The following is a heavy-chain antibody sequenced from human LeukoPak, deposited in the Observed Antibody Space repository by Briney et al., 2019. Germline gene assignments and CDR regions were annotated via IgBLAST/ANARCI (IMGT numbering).Heavy chain of an antibody. Sequence: ASVKVSCKTSGYTFTGYYMHWVRQAPGQGLEWMGWINPNSGGANYAQKFQGRVTMTRDTSISTAYMELSRLRSDDTAVYYCARDRGRIGYCSSTSCYGRIYGMDVWGQGTTVTVSS. D-gene: IGHD2-2*01. CDR2: INPNSGGA. CDR3: ARDRGRIGYCSSTSCYGRIYGMDV. J-gene: IGHJ6*02. V-gene: IGHV1-2*02. CDR1: GYTFTGYY.